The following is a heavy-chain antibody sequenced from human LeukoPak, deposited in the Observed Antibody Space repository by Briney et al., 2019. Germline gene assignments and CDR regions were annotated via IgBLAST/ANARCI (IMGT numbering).Heavy chain of an antibody. CDR3: AKDRAVGEESAFDI. CDR2: ISYDGSNK. J-gene: IGHJ3*02. Sequence: GGSLRLSCAASGFTFSSYGMHWVRQAPGKGLEWVAVISYDGSNKYYADSVKGRFTISRDNSKNTLYLQMNSLRAEDTAVYYCAKDRAVGEESAFDIWGQGTMVTVSS. D-gene: IGHD3-10*01. V-gene: IGHV3-30*18. CDR1: GFTFSSYG.